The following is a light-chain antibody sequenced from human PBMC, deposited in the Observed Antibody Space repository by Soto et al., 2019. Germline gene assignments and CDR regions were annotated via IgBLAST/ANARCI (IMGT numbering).Light chain of an antibody. CDR2: DAS. J-gene: IGKJ1*01. Sequence: DIQMTQSPSSLSASVGDRVTITCRASQGISNYLAWYQQKPGKVPKLLIYDASTLVSGVPSRFSGSGSRTDFTLTISSLQPEDVATYFCQKYNSAPWTFGQGTKVEIK. V-gene: IGKV1-27*01. CDR3: QKYNSAPWT. CDR1: QGISNY.